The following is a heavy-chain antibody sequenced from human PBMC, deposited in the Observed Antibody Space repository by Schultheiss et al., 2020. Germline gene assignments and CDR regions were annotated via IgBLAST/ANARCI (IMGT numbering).Heavy chain of an antibody. CDR3: VRLSVLMVYDDPLSSGWYGIDY. Sequence: SETLSLTCTVSGGSISSYYWSWIRQPPGKGLEWIGYIYYSGSTNYNPSLKSRVTISVDTSKNQFSLKLSSVTAADTAVYYCVRLSVLMVYDDPLSSGWYGIDYWGKGALVTVAS. J-gene: IGHJ4*02. V-gene: IGHV4-59*08. CDR1: GGSISSYY. CDR2: IYYSGST. D-gene: IGHD2-8*01.